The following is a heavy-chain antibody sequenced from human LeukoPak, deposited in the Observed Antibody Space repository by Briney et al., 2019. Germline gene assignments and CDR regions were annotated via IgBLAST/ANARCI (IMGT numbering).Heavy chain of an antibody. D-gene: IGHD1-26*01. J-gene: IGHJ4*02. CDR2: IYYAGST. CDR3: ARGNSGSYYGFDY. CDR1: GGSISSYY. Sequence: SETLSLTCTVSGGSISSYYWSWIRQPPGKGLEWIGYIYYAGSTNYNPSLKSRVTISVDTSKNQFSLKLSSVTAADTAVYYCARGNSGSYYGFDYWGQGTLVTVSS. V-gene: IGHV4-59*01.